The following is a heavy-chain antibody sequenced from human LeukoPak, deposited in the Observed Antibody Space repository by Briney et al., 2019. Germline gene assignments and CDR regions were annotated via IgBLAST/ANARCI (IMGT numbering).Heavy chain of an antibody. D-gene: IGHD3-22*01. V-gene: IGHV3-33*01. CDR1: GFTFSSYG. CDR3: VRDGDTSGYTN. J-gene: IGHJ4*02. CDR2: IWYDGSNK. Sequence: PGRSLRLSCAASGFTFSSYGMHWVRQAPGKGLEWVAVIWYDGSNKYYADSVKGRFTISRDNAKNSLYPQMNSLRAEDTAVYSCVRDGDTSGYTNWGQGTLVTVSS.